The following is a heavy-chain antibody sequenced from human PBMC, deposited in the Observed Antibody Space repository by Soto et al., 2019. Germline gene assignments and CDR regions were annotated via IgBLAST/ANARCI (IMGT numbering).Heavy chain of an antibody. Sequence: PSETLSLTCTVSGGSISSGGYYWSWIRQHPGKGLEWIGYIYYSGSTYHNPSLKSRVTISVDTSKNQFSLKLSSVTAADTAVYYCARDRGAARPIYDYWGQGTLVTVSS. D-gene: IGHD6-6*01. J-gene: IGHJ4*02. CDR2: IYYSGST. CDR3: ARDRGAARPIYDY. V-gene: IGHV4-31*03. CDR1: GGSISSGGYY.